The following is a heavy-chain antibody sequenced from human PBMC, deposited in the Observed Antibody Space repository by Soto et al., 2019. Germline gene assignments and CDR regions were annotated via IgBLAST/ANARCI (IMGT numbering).Heavy chain of an antibody. Sequence: QPGGSLRLSCAASGFPFAENALSWVRQAPGKGLEWVGFIRKKGYGGTTEYAASVRGRFTISRDDSKSIAYLQMNTLKTEDTAIYYCTRGKLIGWELQPSYFDYWGQGTLVTVSS. CDR1: GFPFAENA. CDR3: TRGKLIGWELQPSYFDY. J-gene: IGHJ4*02. CDR2: IRKKGYGGTT. V-gene: IGHV3-49*04. D-gene: IGHD1-26*01.